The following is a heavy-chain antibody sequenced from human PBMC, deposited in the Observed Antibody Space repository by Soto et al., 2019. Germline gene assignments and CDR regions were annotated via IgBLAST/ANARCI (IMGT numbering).Heavy chain of an antibody. CDR3: ARRSSSSLGSLFDP. D-gene: IGHD6-6*01. Sequence: PSETLSLTCTVSGGSISSSTYYWDWIRQPPGKGLEWIGAMYYTGNKNYNPSLESRVTMSVDTSKNQFSLKLSSVTPTDTAAYYCARRSSSSLGSLFDPWGRGILVTVS. J-gene: IGHJ5*02. CDR2: MYYTGNK. CDR1: GGSISSSTYY. V-gene: IGHV4-39*01.